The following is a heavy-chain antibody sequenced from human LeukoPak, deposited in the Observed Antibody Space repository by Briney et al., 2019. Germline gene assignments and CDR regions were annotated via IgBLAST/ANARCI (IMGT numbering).Heavy chain of an antibody. CDR1: GGTFGSYA. D-gene: IGHD6-19*01. CDR3: ARGGASRLVPSYYFDY. J-gene: IGHJ4*02. V-gene: IGHV1-69*01. Sequence: SVKVSCKASGGTFGSYAISWVRQAPGQALEWMGGIIPIFGTANYAQKFQGRVAITADESTSTAYMELSSLRSEDTAVYYCARGGASRLVPSYYFDYWGQGTLVTVSS. CDR2: IIPIFGTA.